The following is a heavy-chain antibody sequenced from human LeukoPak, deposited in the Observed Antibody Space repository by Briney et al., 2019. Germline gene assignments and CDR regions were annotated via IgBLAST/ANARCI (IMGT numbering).Heavy chain of an antibody. CDR1: GYTFTSYY. Sequence: GASVKVSCKASGYTFTSYYMHWVRQAPGQGLEWMGIINPSGGSTSYAQKFQGRVTMTRDTSTSTVYMELSSLRSEDTAVYYCAVAYCGGDCYSRHDAFDIWGQRTMVTVSS. CDR3: AVAYCGGDCYSRHDAFDI. CDR2: INPSGGST. V-gene: IGHV1-46*01. J-gene: IGHJ3*02. D-gene: IGHD2-21*02.